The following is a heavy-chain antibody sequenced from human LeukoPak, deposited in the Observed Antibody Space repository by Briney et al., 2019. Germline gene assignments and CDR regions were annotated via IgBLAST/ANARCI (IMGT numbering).Heavy chain of an antibody. CDR1: GFTFIRYS. Sequence: PGGSLRLSCAASGFTFIRYSMNWVRQAPGKGLEWVSSISSGRGYMYYADSAKGRFTISRDSAKNSLYLQMNSLRVEDTAVYYCARDLRRDGYSTWVFDYWGQGTLVTVSS. J-gene: IGHJ4*02. V-gene: IGHV3-21*01. CDR2: ISSGRGYM. D-gene: IGHD5-24*01. CDR3: ARDLRRDGYSTWVFDY.